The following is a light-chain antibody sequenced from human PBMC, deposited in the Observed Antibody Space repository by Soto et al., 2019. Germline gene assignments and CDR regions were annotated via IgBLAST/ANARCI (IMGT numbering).Light chain of an antibody. Sequence: LTQPASVSGSPGQSITISCTGTISDFVVYNYVSWYQQHPGKAPKLMIYGVSNRPSGVSNRFSGSKSGNTASLTISGLQADDEADYYCSSHTISSALKVFGTGTKVTVL. CDR2: GVS. V-gene: IGLV2-14*01. J-gene: IGLJ1*01. CDR1: ISDFVVYNY. CDR3: SSHTISSALKV.